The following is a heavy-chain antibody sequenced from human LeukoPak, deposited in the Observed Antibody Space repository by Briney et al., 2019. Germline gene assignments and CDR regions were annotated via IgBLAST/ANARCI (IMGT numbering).Heavy chain of an antibody. V-gene: IGHV4-34*01. CDR2: INHSGST. CDR1: GGSFSGYY. CDR3: ASSGWYVGPGPPDY. J-gene: IGHJ4*02. Sequence: PSETLSLTCAVYGGSFSGYYWSWIRQPPGKGLEWIGEINHSGSTNYNPSLKSRVTISVDTSKNQFSLKLSSVTAADTAVYYCASSGWYVGPGPPDYWGQGTLVTVSS. D-gene: IGHD6-19*01.